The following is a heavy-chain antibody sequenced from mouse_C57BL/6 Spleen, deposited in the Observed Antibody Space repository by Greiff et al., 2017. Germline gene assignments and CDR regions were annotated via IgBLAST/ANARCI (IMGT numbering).Heavy chain of an antibody. V-gene: IGHV3-6*01. CDR1: GYSITSGYY. CDR3: AREGLGRFNYFDY. Sequence: VQLKESGPGLVKPSQSLSLTCSVTGYSITSGYYWNWIRQFPGNKLEWMGYISYDGSNNYNPSLKNRISITRDTSKNQFFLKLNSVTTEDTATYYCAREGLGRFNYFDYWGQGTTLTVSS. J-gene: IGHJ2*01. D-gene: IGHD4-1*01. CDR2: ISYDGSN.